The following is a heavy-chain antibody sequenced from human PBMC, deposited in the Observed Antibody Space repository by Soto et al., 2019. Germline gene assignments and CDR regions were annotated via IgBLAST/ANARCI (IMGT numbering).Heavy chain of an antibody. Sequence: TSETLSLTCTVSGGSISSGGSYWGWIRQPPGKGLEWIGYIYYSGNTILNPSLRSRVTLSVDTSKNQFSLNLSSVTAADAAVYYCVRYCSTTKCPFDYWGQGTLVTVSS. CDR1: GGSISSGGSY. D-gene: IGHD2-2*01. V-gene: IGHV4-30-4*01. J-gene: IGHJ4*02. CDR3: VRYCSTTKCPFDY. CDR2: IYYSGNT.